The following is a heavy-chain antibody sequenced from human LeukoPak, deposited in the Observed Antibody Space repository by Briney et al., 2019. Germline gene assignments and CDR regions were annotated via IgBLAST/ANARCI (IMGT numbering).Heavy chain of an antibody. J-gene: IGHJ4*02. D-gene: IGHD6-25*01. Sequence: PSETLSLTCSVSGAFTSRYYWSWVRQPLGQGLEWIGNIFYSGNSKYNPSLTSRISMSVETSKTQFSLELTSVTAADTAVYYCTRIDPLGFFDQWGPGTLVTVSS. CDR1: GAFTSRYY. V-gene: IGHV4-59*12. CDR2: IFYSGNS. CDR3: TRIDPLGFFDQ.